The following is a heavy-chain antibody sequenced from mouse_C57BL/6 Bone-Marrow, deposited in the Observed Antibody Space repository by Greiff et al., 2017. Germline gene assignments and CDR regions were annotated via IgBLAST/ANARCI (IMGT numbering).Heavy chain of an antibody. CDR2: IDPKDGDT. V-gene: IGHV14-1*01. Sequence: EVQLQQPGAELVKPGASVKLSCTASGFNFNDYYMHWVKQRPEQGLEWIGRIDPKDGDTKYDQKFQGKATMTVDTSSNTAYLQLSSLTSEDTAVYYCAIRYYCNCAWFAYWGQGTLVTVSA. J-gene: IGHJ3*01. CDR3: AIRYYCNCAWFAY. D-gene: IGHD2-1*01. CDR1: GFNFNDYY.